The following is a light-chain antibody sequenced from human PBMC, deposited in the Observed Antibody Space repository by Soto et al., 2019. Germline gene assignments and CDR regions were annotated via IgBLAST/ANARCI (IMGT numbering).Light chain of an antibody. CDR3: QQYNSYPWT. CDR1: QTISSW. J-gene: IGKJ1*01. V-gene: IGKV1-5*03. CDR2: KAS. Sequence: DIHMTQSPSTLSGSVGDRVTITCRASQTISSWLAWYQQKPGKAPKLLIYKASTLESGVPSNFSGSGSGTEFTLTISSLQPEDFATYYCQQYNSYPWTFGQGTKVDIK.